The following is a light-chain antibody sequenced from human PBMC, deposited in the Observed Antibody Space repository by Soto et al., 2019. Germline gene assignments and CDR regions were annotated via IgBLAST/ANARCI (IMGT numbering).Light chain of an antibody. CDR3: QQYDSSPRT. CDR1: QSVNSNY. J-gene: IGKJ1*01. CDR2: GAS. V-gene: IGKV3-20*01. Sequence: EIVLTQSPGTLSLSPGERATLSCRASQSVNSNYLAWYQQKPGQGPRLLMYGASSRATGLPDRFSGSGSGTVFTLTISRLEPEDFAVYYCQQYDSSPRTFGQGTKVEIK.